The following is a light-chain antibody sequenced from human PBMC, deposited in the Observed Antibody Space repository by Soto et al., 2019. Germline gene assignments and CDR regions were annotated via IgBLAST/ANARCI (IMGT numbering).Light chain of an antibody. V-gene: IGKV1-5*03. CDR1: QTISSW. CDR2: KAS. CDR3: QHYNSYLEA. Sequence: NQVYHSPSAVSLSERDRVTITCRASQTISSWLAWYQQKPGKAPKLLIYKASTLKSGVPSRFSGSGSGTEFTLTISSLQPDDFATYYCQHYNSYLEAFGQGTKV. J-gene: IGKJ1*01.